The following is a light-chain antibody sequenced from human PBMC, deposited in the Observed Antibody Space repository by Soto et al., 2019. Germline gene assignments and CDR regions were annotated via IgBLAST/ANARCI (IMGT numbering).Light chain of an antibody. CDR2: DTS. V-gene: IGKV3-20*01. CDR3: QQYGSSPFT. J-gene: IGKJ3*01. Sequence: LAQSPGTLSLSPGERATLSCRASQTVISSSLAWYQQKPGQAPRLLIYDTSTRATGIPDRFSGSGSGTDFTLTINGLEPEDFGVYYCQQYGSSPFTFGPGTKVDLK. CDR1: QTVISSS.